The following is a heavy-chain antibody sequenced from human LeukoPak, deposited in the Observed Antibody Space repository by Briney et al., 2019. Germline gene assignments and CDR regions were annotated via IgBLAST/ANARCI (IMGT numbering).Heavy chain of an antibody. CDR3: ARDRWLAYDY. D-gene: IGHD6-19*01. Sequence: GASVKVSCKASGYTFTGYYMHWVRQAPGQGLEWMGWINPNSGGSNYAQKFQGRVTITADKSTSTAYMELSSLRSEDTAVYYCARDRWLAYDYWGQGTLVTVSS. J-gene: IGHJ4*02. CDR2: INPNSGGS. CDR1: GYTFTGYY. V-gene: IGHV1-2*02.